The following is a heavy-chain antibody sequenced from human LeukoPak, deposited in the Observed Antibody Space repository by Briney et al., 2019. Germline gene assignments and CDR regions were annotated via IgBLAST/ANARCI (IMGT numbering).Heavy chain of an antibody. CDR3: AKGDGGYCSSTSCYINYYYMDV. J-gene: IGHJ6*03. V-gene: IGHV3-23*01. D-gene: IGHD2-2*02. CDR1: GFTFSSYA. Sequence: GGSLRLSCAASGFTFSSYAMSWVRQAPGKGLEWVSAISGSGGSTYYADSVKGRFTISRDNSKNTLYLQMNSLRAEDTAVYYCAKGDGGYCSSTSCYINYYYMDVWGKGTTVTVSS. CDR2: ISGSGGST.